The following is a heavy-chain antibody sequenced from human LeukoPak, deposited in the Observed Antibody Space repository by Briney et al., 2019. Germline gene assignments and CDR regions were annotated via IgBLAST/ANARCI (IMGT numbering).Heavy chain of an antibody. CDR1: GSSISSYY. Sequence: PSETLSLTCTVSGSSISSYYWSWIRQPPGKGLEWIGYIYYSGSTNYNPSLKSRVTISVDTSKNQFSLELSSVTAADTAVYYCARVSDFWSGPGAFDIWGQGTMVTVSS. V-gene: IGHV4-59*01. CDR3: ARVSDFWSGPGAFDI. D-gene: IGHD3-3*01. J-gene: IGHJ3*02. CDR2: IYYSGST.